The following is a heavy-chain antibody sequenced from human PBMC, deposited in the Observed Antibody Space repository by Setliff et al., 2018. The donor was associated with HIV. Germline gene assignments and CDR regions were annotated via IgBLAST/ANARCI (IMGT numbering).Heavy chain of an antibody. J-gene: IGHJ3*01. Sequence: SETLSLTCAVYGRSFSGYYWNWTRQSPGKGLEWIGEINHSGGTNYNPSLKSRVTMSIDTSKNQFSLNVSSVTAADTAVYYCARGWGHDGFDFWGQGTMVT. D-gene: IGHD7-27*01. CDR2: INHSGGT. CDR3: ARGWGHDGFDF. CDR1: GRSFSGYY. V-gene: IGHV4-34*01.